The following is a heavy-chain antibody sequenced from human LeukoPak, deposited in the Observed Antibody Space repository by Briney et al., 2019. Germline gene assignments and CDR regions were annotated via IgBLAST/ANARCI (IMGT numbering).Heavy chain of an antibody. Sequence: ASVKVSCKASGYTFTSYGINWVRQAPGQGLEWMGWISAYNGNANYAQKFQGRVTMTTDTSTSTAYMELRSLRSEDTAVYYCARSDSSGWYDYWGQGTLVTVSS. J-gene: IGHJ4*02. V-gene: IGHV1-18*01. CDR2: ISAYNGNA. D-gene: IGHD6-19*01. CDR3: ARSDSSGWYDY. CDR1: GYTFTSYG.